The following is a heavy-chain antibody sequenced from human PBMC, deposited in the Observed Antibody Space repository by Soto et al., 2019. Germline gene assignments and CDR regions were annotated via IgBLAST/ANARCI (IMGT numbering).Heavy chain of an antibody. CDR1: GFTFSSYG. CDR3: ATTGPY. V-gene: IGHV3-33*01. CDR2: IWFDGSNK. J-gene: IGHJ4*02. Sequence: QVQLVESGGGVVQPGRSLRLSCAASGFTFSSYGMHWVRQAPGKGLEWVAVIWFDGSNKFYEDSVKGLFTISRDNSKKTVSLQLNSVRDEDSAAYYCATTGPYWGEGTLVTVSS.